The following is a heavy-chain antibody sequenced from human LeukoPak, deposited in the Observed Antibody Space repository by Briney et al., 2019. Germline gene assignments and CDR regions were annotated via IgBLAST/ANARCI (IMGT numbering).Heavy chain of an antibody. Sequence: SETLSLTCTVSGGSISSYYWSWIRQPPGKGLEWVGYIYYSGSTNYNPSLKSRVTISVDTSKNQFSLKLSSVTAADTAVYYCARVGTCSGGSCYGMDVWGQGTTVTVSS. J-gene: IGHJ6*02. V-gene: IGHV4-59*01. D-gene: IGHD2-15*01. CDR1: GGSISSYY. CDR3: ARVGTCSGGSCYGMDV. CDR2: IYYSGST.